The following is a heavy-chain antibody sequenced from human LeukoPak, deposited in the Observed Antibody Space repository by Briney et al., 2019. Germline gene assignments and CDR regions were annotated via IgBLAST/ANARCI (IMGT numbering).Heavy chain of an antibody. Sequence: GASVKVSCKASGYTFTSYDIHWVRQATGQGLEWMGLMSPRSGDTAYAQKFQGRVTMTRNTSKGTAYMQLSGLRSEDSAMYYCARVRREGYNWGDAFDIWGQGTRVTVSS. CDR2: MSPRSGDT. J-gene: IGHJ3*02. CDR1: GYTFTSYD. D-gene: IGHD5-24*01. V-gene: IGHV1-8*01. CDR3: ARVRREGYNWGDAFDI.